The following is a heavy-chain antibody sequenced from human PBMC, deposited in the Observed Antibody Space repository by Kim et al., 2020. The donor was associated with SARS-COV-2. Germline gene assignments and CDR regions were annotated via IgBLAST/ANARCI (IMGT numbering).Heavy chain of an antibody. J-gene: IGHJ6*02. CDR2: IYWDDDK. CDR3: ARDKWELLPYYYYGIDV. CDR1: GFLLSTSGVG. D-gene: IGHD1-26*01. Sequence: SGPTLVNPTQTLTLTCTFSGFLLSTSGVGVGWIRQPPGKALEWLALIYWDDDKRYSPSLKSRLTITKDTSKNQVVLTMTNMDPVDTATYYCARDKWELLPYYYYGIDVWGQGTTVTVSS. V-gene: IGHV2-5*02.